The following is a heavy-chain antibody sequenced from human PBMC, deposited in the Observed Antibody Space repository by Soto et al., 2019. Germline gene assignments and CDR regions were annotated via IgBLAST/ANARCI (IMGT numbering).Heavy chain of an antibody. Sequence: SETLSLTCTVSDGSISSGGYYWSWIRQHPGKGLEWIGYIYYSGSTYYNPSLKCRVTMSVDTSKNQFSLKLSSVTAADTAVYYCSRDVKYYDFLHHSAGGFDPWGQGTLVTVSS. CDR2: IYYSGST. V-gene: IGHV4-31*03. CDR3: SRDVKYYDFLHHSAGGFDP. CDR1: DGSISSGGYY. J-gene: IGHJ5*02. D-gene: IGHD3-3*01.